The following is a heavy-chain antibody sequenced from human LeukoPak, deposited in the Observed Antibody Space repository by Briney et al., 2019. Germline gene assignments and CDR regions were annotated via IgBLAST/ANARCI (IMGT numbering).Heavy chain of an antibody. V-gene: IGHV4-59*08. Sequence: SETLSLTCTVSGGTISSYYWSWIRQPPGKGLEWLGYIYYSGSTNYNPSLKSRVTISVDTSKNQFSLKLSSVTAADTAVYYCATGDYYYDSSGYNSYKWFDPWGQGTLVTVSS. CDR1: GGTISSYY. J-gene: IGHJ5*02. CDR3: ATGDYYYDSSGYNSYKWFDP. CDR2: IYYSGST. D-gene: IGHD3-22*01.